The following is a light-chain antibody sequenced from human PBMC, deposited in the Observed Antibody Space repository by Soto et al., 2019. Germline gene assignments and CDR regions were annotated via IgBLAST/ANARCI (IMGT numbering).Light chain of an antibody. J-gene: IGKJ1*01. Sequence: EIVMTQSPATLSVSPGERVTVCCRASQSVDNNVAWYQQKPGQGTRLPRHGASTRDNGMPDRVSGSGSGTEVTLTISSLQPEDFAIYYCQRQRNWPRTFGQGTKVDIK. CDR3: QRQRNWPRT. CDR1: QSVDNN. CDR2: GAS. V-gene: IGKV3-15*01.